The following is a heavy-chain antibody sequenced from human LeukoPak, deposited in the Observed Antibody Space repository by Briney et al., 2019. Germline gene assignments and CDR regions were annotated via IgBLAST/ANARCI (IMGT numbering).Heavy chain of an antibody. CDR3: ATEQPLVPPGVNYFDY. Sequence: ASVKVSCKGSAYTLTELSMHWVRQAPGKGLEWMGGVDPEDGETIYAQKFQGRVTMTEDTSTDTAYMELSSLRSEDTAVYYCATEQPLVPPGVNYFDYWGQGTLVTVSS. V-gene: IGHV1-24*01. J-gene: IGHJ4*02. CDR1: AYTLTELS. CDR2: VDPEDGET. D-gene: IGHD6-13*01.